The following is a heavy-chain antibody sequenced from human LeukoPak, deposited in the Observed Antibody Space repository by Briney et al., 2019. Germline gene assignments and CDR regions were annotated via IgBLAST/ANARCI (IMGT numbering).Heavy chain of an antibody. CDR2: INPNSGGT. V-gene: IGHV1-2*02. Sequence: ASVKVSCKASGYTFTGYYMHWVRQAPGQGLEWMGWINPNSGGTNYAQKFQGRVTMTRDTPISTAYMELSRLRSDDTAVYYCAISSIAARLPDYWGQGTLVTVSS. CDR3: AISSIAARLPDY. CDR1: GYTFTGYY. D-gene: IGHD6-6*01. J-gene: IGHJ4*02.